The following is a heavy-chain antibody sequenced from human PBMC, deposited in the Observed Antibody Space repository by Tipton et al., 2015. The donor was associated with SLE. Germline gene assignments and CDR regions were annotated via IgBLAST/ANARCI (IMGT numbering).Heavy chain of an antibody. V-gene: IGHV4-59*01. CDR2: IYYSGSI. J-gene: IGHJ4*02. Sequence: LRLSCTVSGASISGCYWSWIRQAPGKGLEWMGYIYYSGSIIYNPSLTRPVTISVDTSKNQFSLKLDPVTAADTAVYYCARHYYGLGTYYTLDNWGQGTLVTVSS. CDR1: GASISGCY. D-gene: IGHD3-10*01. CDR3: ARHYYGLGTYYTLDN.